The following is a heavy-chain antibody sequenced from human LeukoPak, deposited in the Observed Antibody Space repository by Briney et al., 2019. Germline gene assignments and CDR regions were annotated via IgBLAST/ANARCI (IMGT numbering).Heavy chain of an antibody. V-gene: IGHV3-23*01. CDR2: ISGSDGPT. D-gene: IGHD4-17*01. J-gene: IGHJ5*02. Sequence: GGSLRLSCAASGFTFSNFAMTWVRQAPGKGLEWVSSISGSDGPTYNTDSVKGRFTISRDNSQNTLYLQMNSLRAEDTAVYYRTKDPNGDYVGAFDPWGQGTLVTVSS. CDR3: TKDPNGDYVGAFDP. CDR1: GFTFSNFA.